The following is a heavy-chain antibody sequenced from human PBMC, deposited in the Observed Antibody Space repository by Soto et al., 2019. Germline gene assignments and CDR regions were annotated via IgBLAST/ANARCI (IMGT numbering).Heavy chain of an antibody. V-gene: IGHV3-23*01. J-gene: IGHJ6*02. CDR1: GFTFSSYA. CDR2: ISGSGGST. D-gene: IGHD2-21*01. CDR3: ARDQQERDSGYYGMDV. Sequence: EVQLLESGGGLVQPGGSLRLSCAASGFTFSSYAMSWVRQAPGKGLEWVSAISGSGGSTYYADSVKGRFTISRDNSKNTLYLQMNSLRAEDTAVYYCARDQQERDSGYYGMDVWGQGTTVTVSS.